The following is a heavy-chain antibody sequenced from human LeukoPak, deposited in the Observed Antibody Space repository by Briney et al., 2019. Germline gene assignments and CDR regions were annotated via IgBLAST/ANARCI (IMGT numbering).Heavy chain of an antibody. CDR2: ISSSSSYI. Sequence: PGRSLRLSCAASGFTFSSYSMNWVRQAPGKGLEWVSSISSSSSYIYYADSVKGRFTISRDNAKNSLYLQMNSLRAEDTAVYYCARDRSVMGIFDYWGQGTLVTVSS. D-gene: IGHD3-16*01. CDR1: GFTFSSYS. CDR3: ARDRSVMGIFDY. V-gene: IGHV3-21*01. J-gene: IGHJ4*02.